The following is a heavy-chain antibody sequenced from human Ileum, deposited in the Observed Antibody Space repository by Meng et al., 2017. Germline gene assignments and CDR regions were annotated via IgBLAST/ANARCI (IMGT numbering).Heavy chain of an antibody. CDR2: LNTDGSEK. J-gene: IGHJ5*02. Sequence: GESLKISCAAPGFSFSNYWMNWVRQAPGTGLEWVAVLNTDGSEKYYVDSLRGRFIVSRDNAKNSLYLQMNSLRVEDTAVYYCARDLGWGKFDPWGQGTLVTVSS. V-gene: IGHV3-7*01. CDR1: GFSFSNYW. D-gene: IGHD2-15*01. CDR3: ARDLGWGKFDP.